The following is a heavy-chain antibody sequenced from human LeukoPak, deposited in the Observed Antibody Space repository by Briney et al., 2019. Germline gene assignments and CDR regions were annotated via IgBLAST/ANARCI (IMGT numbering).Heavy chain of an antibody. Sequence: PGKSLRLSCAASGFIFNSYAMHWVRQAPGKGLEWVAAISYDGTNKYYADSVKGRFTISRDNSKNTVYLQVDSLRSEDTAVYYCARDLREGALPPFAFDYWGQGTLVTVSS. CDR2: ISYDGTNK. D-gene: IGHD4-17*01. CDR3: ARDLREGALPPFAFDY. V-gene: IGHV3-30*04. J-gene: IGHJ4*02. CDR1: GFIFNSYA.